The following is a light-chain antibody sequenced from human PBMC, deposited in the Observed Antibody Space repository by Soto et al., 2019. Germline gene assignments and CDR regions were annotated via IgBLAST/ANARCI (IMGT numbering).Light chain of an antibody. V-gene: IGLV1-51*01. CDR2: DNN. J-gene: IGLJ2*01. CDR3: GTWDSSLSAVV. Sequence: QSVLTQPPSVSAAPGQKVTISCXXXXXNIGSNYVSWYQQLPGTAPKLLIYDNNKRPSGIPDRFSGSKSGTSATLGITGLQTGDEADYYCGTWDSSLSAVVFGGGTKLTVL. CDR1: XXNIGSNY.